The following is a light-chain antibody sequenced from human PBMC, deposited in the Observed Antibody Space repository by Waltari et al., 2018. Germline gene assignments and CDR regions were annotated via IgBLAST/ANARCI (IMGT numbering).Light chain of an antibody. Sequence: EIVLTQSPATLSLSPGERATLSCRASQSVNNFLGWYQQKPGQAPRLLIFDASNRAAGIPARFSGSGSRTDFTLTLSSLEPEDFAVYYCQQNRDWPLTFGGGTRVEIK. CDR1: QSVNNF. V-gene: IGKV3-11*01. CDR2: DAS. CDR3: QQNRDWPLT. J-gene: IGKJ4*01.